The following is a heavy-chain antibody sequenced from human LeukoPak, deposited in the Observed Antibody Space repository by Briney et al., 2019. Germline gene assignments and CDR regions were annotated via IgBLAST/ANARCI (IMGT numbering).Heavy chain of an antibody. V-gene: IGHV4-39*01. CDR3: ARRSSRVRGVISPFDY. J-gene: IGHJ4*02. CDR1: GSSICISSDY. D-gene: IGHD3-10*01. Sequence: KPSETLSLTCTVSGSSICISSDYWGWIRQPPGKGLEWIGSIYYSGSTYYNPSLKSRVTISVDTSKNQFSLKLSSVTAADTAVYYCARRSSRVRGVISPFDYWGQGTLVTVSS. CDR2: IYYSGST.